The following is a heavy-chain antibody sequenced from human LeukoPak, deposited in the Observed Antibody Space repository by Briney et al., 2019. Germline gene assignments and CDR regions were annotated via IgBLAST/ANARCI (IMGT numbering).Heavy chain of an antibody. D-gene: IGHD3-10*01. CDR1: GFTFSSFA. CDR2: ISGNGDST. CDR3: ARSFSGMDY. V-gene: IGHV3-64*01. Sequence: GGSLRLSCAASGFTFSSFAMHWVRQAPGKGLEYVSTISGNGDSTYYANSARGRFTISRDNSKNTLYLQMGSLRTEDMAVYYCARSFSGMDYWGQGTLVTVSS. J-gene: IGHJ4*02.